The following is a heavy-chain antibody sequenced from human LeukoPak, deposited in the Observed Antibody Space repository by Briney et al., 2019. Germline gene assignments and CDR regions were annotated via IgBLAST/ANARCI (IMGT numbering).Heavy chain of an antibody. CDR2: ISYDGSNK. J-gene: IGHJ4*02. CDR3: ARDSVEYSSSSQPDY. D-gene: IGHD6-6*01. Sequence: GGSLRLSCAASGFTFSSYAMHWVRQAPGKGQEWVAVISYDGSNKYYADSVKGRFTISRDNSKNTLYLQMNSLRAEDTAVYYCARDSVEYSSSSQPDYWGQGTLVTVPS. CDR1: GFTFSSYA. V-gene: IGHV3-30-3*01.